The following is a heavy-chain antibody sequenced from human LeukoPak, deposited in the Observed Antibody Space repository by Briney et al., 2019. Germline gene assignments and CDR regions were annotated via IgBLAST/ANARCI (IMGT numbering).Heavy chain of an antibody. V-gene: IGHV4-30-4*01. CDR1: GGSISSGDYY. J-gene: IGHJ4*02. CDR2: IYYSGST. Sequence: SETLSLTCTVSGGSISSGDYYWSWIRQPPGKGLEWIGYIYYSGSTYYNPSLKSRVTISVDTSKNQFSLKLRSVTAADTAVYYCARVNFWSGIAQTFDYWGQGTLVTVSS. CDR3: ARVNFWSGIAQTFDY. D-gene: IGHD3-3*01.